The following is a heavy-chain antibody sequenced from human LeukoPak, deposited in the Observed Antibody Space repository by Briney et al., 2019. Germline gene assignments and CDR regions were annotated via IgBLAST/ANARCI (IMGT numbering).Heavy chain of an antibody. Sequence: GGSLRLSCEASGFTFINYGMHWVRRAPGKGLEWVADVWYDGSNKYYADSVKGRFTISRDNSKNTLYLQMNSLRAEDTAVYYCAKDRDTAMEIEYWGQGTLVTVSS. J-gene: IGHJ4*02. CDR1: GFTFINYG. CDR3: AKDRDTAMEIEY. CDR2: VWYDGSNK. D-gene: IGHD5-18*01. V-gene: IGHV3-33*06.